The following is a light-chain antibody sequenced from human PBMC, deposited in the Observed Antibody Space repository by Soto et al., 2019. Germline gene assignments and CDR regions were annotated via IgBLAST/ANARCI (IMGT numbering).Light chain of an antibody. CDR2: DAS. J-gene: IGKJ4*01. Sequence: DIQMTQSPSSLSASVGDRVTITCQASQDIGNYLNWYQQKPGKAPNLLIYDASNLRAGVPSRFSGSGSGTEFTFTISSLQPEDIATYYCQHYDHLPPLSFGGGTKVEIK. CDR1: QDIGNY. CDR3: QHYDHLPPLS. V-gene: IGKV1-33*01.